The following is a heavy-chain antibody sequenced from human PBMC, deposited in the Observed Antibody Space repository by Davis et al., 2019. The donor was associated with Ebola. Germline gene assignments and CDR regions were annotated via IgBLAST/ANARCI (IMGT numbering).Heavy chain of an antibody. CDR1: GYSFTSYW. D-gene: IGHD6-13*01. CDR3: ARHPAFIAAAGTYYYYGMDV. Sequence: GESLKISCKGSGYSFTSYWIGWVRQIPGKGLEWMGIIYPGDSDTNYSPSFQGHVTISADKSISTAYLQWSSLKASDTAMYYCARHPAFIAAAGTYYYYGMDVWGQGTTVTVSS. CDR2: IYPGDSDT. J-gene: IGHJ6*02. V-gene: IGHV5-51*01.